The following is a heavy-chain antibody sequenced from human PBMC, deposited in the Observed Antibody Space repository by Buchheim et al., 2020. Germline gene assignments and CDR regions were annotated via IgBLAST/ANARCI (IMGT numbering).Heavy chain of an antibody. D-gene: IGHD3-22*01. CDR2: LYNSGST. CDR1: GVSISDYY. CDR3: AGDYFDSSGYSDY. J-gene: IGHJ4*02. Sequence: QVQLQESGPGLVEPSETLSLTCTVSGVSISDYYWSWIRQPPGKGLEWIGYLYNSGSTNFNPSLKSRVTISVDTSKNQFSLHLSSVTAADTAVYYCAGDYFDSSGYSDYWGQGTL. V-gene: IGHV4-59*01.